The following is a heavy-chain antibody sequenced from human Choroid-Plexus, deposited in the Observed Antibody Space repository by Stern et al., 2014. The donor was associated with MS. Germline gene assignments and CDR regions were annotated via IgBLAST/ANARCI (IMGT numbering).Heavy chain of an antibody. CDR3: VRVSGSSGSDF. Sequence: EVQLVESGGGLVQPGGSLRLSCVASGFTLSDHYMDWVRQAPGKGLEWVGRIRNKANSYTTQYAASAKGRFVISRDDSKNSLYLQMNSLKSEDTAVYYCVRVSGSSGSDFWGQGTLVSVSS. D-gene: IGHD6-19*01. V-gene: IGHV3-72*01. CDR1: GFTLSDHY. CDR2: IRNKANSYTT. J-gene: IGHJ4*02.